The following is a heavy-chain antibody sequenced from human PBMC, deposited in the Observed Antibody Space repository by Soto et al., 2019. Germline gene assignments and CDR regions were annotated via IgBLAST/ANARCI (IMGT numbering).Heavy chain of an antibody. CDR3: ARSPPIHRLLYYFDY. CDR2: IYYSGST. Sequence: SETLSLTYTVSGGSISSSSYYWGWIRQPPGKGLEWIGSIYYSGSTYYNPSLKSRVTISVDTSKNQFSLKLSSVTAADTAVYYCARSPPIHRLLYYFDYWGQGTLVTVSS. J-gene: IGHJ4*02. V-gene: IGHV4-39*01. CDR1: GGSISSSSYY.